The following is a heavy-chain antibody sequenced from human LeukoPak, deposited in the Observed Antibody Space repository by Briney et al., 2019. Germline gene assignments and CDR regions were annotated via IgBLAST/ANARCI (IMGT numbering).Heavy chain of an antibody. CDR2: ISGSGRST. CDR3: AKGYGSSPPRRSYMDV. D-gene: IGHD6-6*01. V-gene: IGHV3-23*01. Sequence: SLTLSCSASGFTFSSYSMSWVRQAPGEGLGWVSSISGSGRSTYCADSVKGRFAISRDNSKNTLYLQLNSLTAEDTAVYYCAKGYGSSPPRRSYMDVWGKGTTVTVYS. J-gene: IGHJ6*03. CDR1: GFTFSSYS.